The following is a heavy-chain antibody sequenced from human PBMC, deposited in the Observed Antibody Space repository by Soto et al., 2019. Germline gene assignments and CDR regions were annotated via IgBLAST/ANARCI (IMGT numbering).Heavy chain of an antibody. J-gene: IGHJ4*02. V-gene: IGHV1-18*01. CDR1: GYTFNSYG. CDR2: VSAYNGNT. D-gene: IGHD3-16*02. Sequence: EASVKVSCKASGYTFNSYGINWVRQAPGQGLEWVGWVSAYNGNTNYAQKLQGRVTMTTDTSTSTAYMDLRSLRSDDTAVYYCARSLVNYDYIWGSYRNSELAHWGQGTLVTVSS. CDR3: ARSLVNYDYIWGSYRNSELAH.